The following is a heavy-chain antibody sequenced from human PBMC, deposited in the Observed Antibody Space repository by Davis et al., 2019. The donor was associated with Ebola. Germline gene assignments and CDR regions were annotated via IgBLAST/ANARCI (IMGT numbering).Heavy chain of an antibody. V-gene: IGHV1-69*04. CDR2: IIPILGIA. Sequence: SVKVSCKASGGTFSSYAISWVRQAPGQGLEWMGRIIPILGIANYAQKFQGRVTITADKSTSTAYMELSSLRSEDTAVYYCATAAYYYDSSGYKGGYFDLWGRGTLVTVSS. CDR1: GGTFSSYA. CDR3: ATAAYYYDSSGYKGGYFDL. D-gene: IGHD3-22*01. J-gene: IGHJ2*01.